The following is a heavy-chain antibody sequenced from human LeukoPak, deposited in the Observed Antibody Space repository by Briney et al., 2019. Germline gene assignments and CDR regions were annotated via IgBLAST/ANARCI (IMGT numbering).Heavy chain of an antibody. CDR3: AKETRGSYSDY. CDR2: ISYDGSNR. D-gene: IGHD5-12*01. Sequence: GGSLRLSCAASGFTFSSSGMHWVRQAPGKGLEWVAFISYDGSNRHYADSVKGRFTISRDNYKNTLYLQMTSLRAEDTAVYYCAKETRGSYSDYWGQGTLVTVSS. J-gene: IGHJ4*02. V-gene: IGHV3-30*02. CDR1: GFTFSSSG.